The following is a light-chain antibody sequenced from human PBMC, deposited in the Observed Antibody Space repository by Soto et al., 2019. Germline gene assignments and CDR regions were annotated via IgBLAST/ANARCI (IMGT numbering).Light chain of an antibody. CDR1: QGIRND. J-gene: IGKJ3*01. CDR2: AAS. Sequence: AIQMTQSPSSLSASVGDRVTITCRASQGIRNDLDWFQQKPGKAPKLLIYAASNLQSGVPARFSGGGSGTDFTLTISSXQPEDFATYYCLQKYFYPFTFGPGTKVDTK. CDR3: LQKYFYPFT. V-gene: IGKV1-6*01.